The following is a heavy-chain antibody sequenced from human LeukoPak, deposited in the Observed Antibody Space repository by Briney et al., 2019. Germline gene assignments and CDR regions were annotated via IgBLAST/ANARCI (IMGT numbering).Heavy chain of an antibody. CDR1: GFTFSSYG. V-gene: IGHV3-30*02. J-gene: IGHJ4*02. D-gene: IGHD5-18*01. Sequence: GGSLRLSCAASGFTFSSYGMHWVRQAPGKGLEWVAFVRYDGSNKYYADSVKGRFTISRDNSKNTLYLQMNSLRAEDTAVYYCAKDLKGYSYAHGDYWGQGTLVTVSS. CDR3: AKDLKGYSYAHGDY. CDR2: VRYDGSNK.